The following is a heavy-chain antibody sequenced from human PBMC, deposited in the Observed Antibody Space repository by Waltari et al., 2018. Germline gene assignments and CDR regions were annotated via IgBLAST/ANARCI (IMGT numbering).Heavy chain of an antibody. Sequence: QVQLQESGPGLVKPSETLSLTCTVSGGSISSYYWSWIRQPAGKGLAWVGRIYTSGSPNYNPSLNSRGTMSVDTSKNQFSLKLSSVTAADTAVYYCARAPAAADYYYYYMDVWGKGTTVTVSS. V-gene: IGHV4-4*07. CDR1: GGSISSYY. CDR3: ARAPAAADYYYYYMDV. D-gene: IGHD6-13*01. J-gene: IGHJ6*03. CDR2: IYTSGSP.